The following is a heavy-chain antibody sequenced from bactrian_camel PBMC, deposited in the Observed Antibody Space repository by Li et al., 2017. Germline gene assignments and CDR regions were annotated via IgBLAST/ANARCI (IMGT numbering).Heavy chain of an antibody. D-gene: IGHD1*01. CDR2: IDSRGTT. CDR3: AADYRRGWSCAVGRREYNN. Sequence: QVQLVESGGGSVQAGGSLTLSCAASGLVYPFWSMAWFRQAPGKKREGVARIDSRGTTEYVDSVKGRFTVFKGNAGKTLYLQMNSLRPEDTAMYYCAADYRRGWSCAVGRREYNNWGQGTQVTVS. J-gene: IGHJ4*01. V-gene: IGHV3S53*01. CDR1: GLVYPFWS.